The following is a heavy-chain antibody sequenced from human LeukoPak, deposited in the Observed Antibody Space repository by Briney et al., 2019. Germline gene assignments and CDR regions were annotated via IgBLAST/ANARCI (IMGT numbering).Heavy chain of an antibody. V-gene: IGHV1-18*01. CDR2: ISAYNDNT. D-gene: IGHD6-19*01. J-gene: IGHJ6*02. Sequence: ASVKVSCKASGYTFASYGISWVRQAPGQGLEWMGWISAYNDNTRYTQKLQGRVTMTTDTPTSTAYMELRSLRSDDTALYYCARASGVAGTLQGGMDVWGQGTTVTVSS. CDR3: ARASGVAGTLQGGMDV. CDR1: GYTFASYG.